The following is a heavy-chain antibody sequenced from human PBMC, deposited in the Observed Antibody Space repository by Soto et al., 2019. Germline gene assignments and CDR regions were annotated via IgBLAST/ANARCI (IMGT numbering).Heavy chain of an antibody. J-gene: IGHJ6*02. CDR1: GGTFSSYA. D-gene: IGHD6-6*01. CDR2: IIPLFGTA. Sequence: SVKVSCKASGGTFSSYAISWVRQAPGQGLEWMGGIIPLFGTAVYAQKFQGRVTITADESTSTAYMELSSLRSEDTAVYYCARDEVVPGYYGMDVWGQGTKVTVSS. CDR3: ARDEVVPGYYGMDV. V-gene: IGHV1-69*13.